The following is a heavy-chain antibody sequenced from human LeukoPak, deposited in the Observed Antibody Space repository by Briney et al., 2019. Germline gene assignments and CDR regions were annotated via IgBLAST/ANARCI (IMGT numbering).Heavy chain of an antibody. CDR1: GFTFSSYW. CDR3: ASETSTSGYSSGWVY. CDR2: IKEDGSEK. J-gene: IGHJ4*02. D-gene: IGHD6-19*01. V-gene: IGHV3-7*01. Sequence: GGSLRLSCAASGFTFSSYWMSWVRQAPGKGLEWVANIKEDGSEKYYVDSVKGRFTISRDNAKKSLYLQMNSLRAEDTAVYYCASETSTSGYSSGWVYWGQGTLVTVSS.